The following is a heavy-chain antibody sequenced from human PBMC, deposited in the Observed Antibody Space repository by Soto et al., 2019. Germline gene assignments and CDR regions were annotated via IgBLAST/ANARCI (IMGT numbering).Heavy chain of an antibody. CDR3: ARGTGSSSRLYYYYGMDV. J-gene: IGHJ6*02. Sequence: QVQLVQSGAEVKKPGSSVKVSCKASGGTFSSYAISWVRQAPGQGLEWMGGIIPIFGTANYAQKFQGRVTITEDKSTSTAYMELSSLRSEDTAVYYCARGTGSSSRLYYYYGMDVWGQGTKVTVSS. V-gene: IGHV1-69*06. CDR2: IIPIFGTA. CDR1: GGTFSSYA. D-gene: IGHD6-6*01.